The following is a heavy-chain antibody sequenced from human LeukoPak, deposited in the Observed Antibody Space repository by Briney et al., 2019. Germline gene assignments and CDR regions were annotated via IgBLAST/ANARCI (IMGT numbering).Heavy chain of an antibody. V-gene: IGHV3-48*04. Sequence: GGSLRLSCAASGFTLSNYNMNWVRQAPGKGLEWVSYISTSSITKYYADSVKGRFTISRDNAKNYLYLQMNSLRAEDTAFYYCARGLISNDYWGQGTLVTVSS. J-gene: IGHJ4*02. CDR3: ARGLISNDY. CDR2: ISTSSITK. D-gene: IGHD6-19*01. CDR1: GFTLSNYN.